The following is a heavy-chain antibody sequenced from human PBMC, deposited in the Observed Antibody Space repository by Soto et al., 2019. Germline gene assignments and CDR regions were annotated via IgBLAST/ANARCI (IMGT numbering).Heavy chain of an antibody. D-gene: IGHD6-6*01. J-gene: IGHJ5*02. CDR2: IHYGGST. V-gene: IGHV4-39*01. CDR1: GGSISSSSYY. CDR3: ARLRAGAAQGFDP. Sequence: PSETLSLTCTVSGGSISSSSYYWGWIRQPPGKGLEWVGSIHYGGSTYYNPSLKSRVTISVDTSKNQFSLKLTSVTAADTAVYYCARLRAGAAQGFDPWGQGTLVTVSS.